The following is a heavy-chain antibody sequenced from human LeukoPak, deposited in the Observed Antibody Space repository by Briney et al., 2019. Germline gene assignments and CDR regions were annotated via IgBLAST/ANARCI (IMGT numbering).Heavy chain of an antibody. D-gene: IGHD4-17*01. Sequence: GGSLRLSCAASGFTFSSYSMNWVRQAPGKGLEWVSSISSTSTFIYYADSVKGRFTISRDNAKNSLSLQMNSLRAEDTAVYYCARAGHGDYVDYMDVWGKGTTVIVSS. CDR3: ARAGHGDYVDYMDV. V-gene: IGHV3-21*01. CDR2: ISSTSTFI. J-gene: IGHJ6*03. CDR1: GFTFSSYS.